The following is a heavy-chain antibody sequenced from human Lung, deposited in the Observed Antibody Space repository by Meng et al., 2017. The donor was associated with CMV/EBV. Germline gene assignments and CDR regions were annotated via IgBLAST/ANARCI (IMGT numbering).Heavy chain of an antibody. Sequence: GEXXTISCAASGFTFSSYAMSWVRQAPGKGLEWVSAISGSGGSTYYADSVKGRFTISRDNSENTLYLQMNSLRAEDTAVYYCATDPCSGGSCYEAHETYFDDXGQG. CDR2: ISGSGGST. CDR1: GFTFSSYA. D-gene: IGHD2-15*01. J-gene: IGHJ4*02. V-gene: IGHV3-23*01. CDR3: ATDPCSGGSCYEAHETYFDD.